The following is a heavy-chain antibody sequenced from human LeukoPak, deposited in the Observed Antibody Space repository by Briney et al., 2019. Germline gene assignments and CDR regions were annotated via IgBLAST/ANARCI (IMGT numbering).Heavy chain of an antibody. J-gene: IGHJ3*02. CDR2: IYTSGST. CDR3: ARDFDGSGSHGFHI. Sequence: SETLSVTCTVSGGSISSYYWSWIRQPAGKGLEWIGRIYTSGSTNYNPSLKSRVTMSADTSKNHFSLKLTSVTAADTAVYYWARDFDGSGSHGFHIWGQGTMVTVSS. CDR1: GGSISSYY. D-gene: IGHD3-10*01. V-gene: IGHV4-4*07.